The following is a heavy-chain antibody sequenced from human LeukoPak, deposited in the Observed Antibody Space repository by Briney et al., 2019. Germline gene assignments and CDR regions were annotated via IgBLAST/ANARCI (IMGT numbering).Heavy chain of an antibody. J-gene: IGHJ4*02. CDR3: ARLRKITMVRGGLDY. CDR1: GGSISSGDYY. D-gene: IGHD3-10*01. CDR2: INHSGST. V-gene: IGHV4-30-4*01. Sequence: SQTLSLTCTVSGGSISSGDYYWSWIRQPPGKGLEWIGEINHSGSTNYNPSPKSRVTISVDTSKNQFSLKLSSVTAADTAVYYCARLRKITMVRGGLDYWGQGTLVTVSS.